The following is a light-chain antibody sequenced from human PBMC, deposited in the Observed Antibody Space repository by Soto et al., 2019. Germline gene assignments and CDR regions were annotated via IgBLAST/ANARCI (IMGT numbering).Light chain of an antibody. CDR1: SSDVGAYDY. J-gene: IGLJ1*01. Sequence: QSVLTQPASVSGSPGQSITISCTGTSSDVGAYDYVTWYQQYPGKAPKVMIYDVSDRPSGVSNRFSGSKSGNTASLTISGLQAEDEAVYYCSSTMGVFGPGTKVTVL. CDR3: SSTMGV. V-gene: IGLV2-14*03. CDR2: DVS.